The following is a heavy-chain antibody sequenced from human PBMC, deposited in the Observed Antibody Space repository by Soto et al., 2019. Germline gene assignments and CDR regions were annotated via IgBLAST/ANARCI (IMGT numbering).Heavy chain of an antibody. CDR2: INHSGST. V-gene: IGHV4-34*01. J-gene: IGHJ4*02. D-gene: IGHD2-15*01. CDR3: ARVGSRYCSGGTCYLDY. CDR1: GGSFSGYY. Sequence: QVQLQQWGAGLLKPSETLSLTCAVYGGSFSGYYWSWIRQPPGKGLEWIGEINHSGSTNYNPSLKSRVTISLDTSENQFSLRLSSVTAADTAVYYCARVGSRYCSGGTCYLDYWGQGTLVTVSS.